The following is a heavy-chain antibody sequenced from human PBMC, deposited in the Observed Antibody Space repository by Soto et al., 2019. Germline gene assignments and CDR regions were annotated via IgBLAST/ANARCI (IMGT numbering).Heavy chain of an antibody. CDR1: GYTFTSYA. D-gene: IGHD3-10*01. Sequence: ASVKVSCKASGYTFTSYAMNWVRQAPGQGLEWMGWINTNTGNPTYAQGFTGRFVFSLDTSVSTAYLQISSLKAEDTAVYYCARGPGVRLWFGELTEAGELFDYWGQGTLVTVSS. V-gene: IGHV7-4-1*02. J-gene: IGHJ4*02. CDR3: ARGPGVRLWFGELTEAGELFDY. CDR2: INTNTGNP.